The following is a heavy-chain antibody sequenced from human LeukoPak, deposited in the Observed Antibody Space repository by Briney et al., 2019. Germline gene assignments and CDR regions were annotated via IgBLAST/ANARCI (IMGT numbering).Heavy chain of an antibody. V-gene: IGHV1-24*01. J-gene: IGHJ4*02. CDR3: ATDLLRRRLLAAAGKKILDY. Sequence: ASVKVSCKVSGYTLTELSMHWVRQAPGKGLEWMGGFDPEDGETIYAQKFQGRVTMTEDTSTDTAYMELSSLRSEDTAVYYCATDLLRRRLLAAAGKKILDYRGQGTLVTVSS. CDR1: GYTLTELS. CDR2: FDPEDGET. D-gene: IGHD6-13*01.